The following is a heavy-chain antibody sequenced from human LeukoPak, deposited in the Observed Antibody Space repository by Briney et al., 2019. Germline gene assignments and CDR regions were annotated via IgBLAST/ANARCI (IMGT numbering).Heavy chain of an antibody. J-gene: IGHJ6*02. V-gene: IGHV1-2*02. D-gene: IGHD3-3*01. CDR1: GYTFTGYY. Sequence: GASVKVSCKASGYTFTGYYMHWVRQAPGQGLEWMGWINPNSGGTNYAQKFQGRVTMTRDTSISTAYMELSRLRSDDTAVYYCARQVRPSGQSYDFWSGYYARRGYYYYGMDVWGQGTTVTVSS. CDR2: INPNSGGT. CDR3: ARQVRPSGQSYDFWSGYYARRGYYYYGMDV.